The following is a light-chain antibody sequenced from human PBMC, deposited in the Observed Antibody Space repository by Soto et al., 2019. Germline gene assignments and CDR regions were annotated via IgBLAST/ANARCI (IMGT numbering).Light chain of an antibody. CDR1: SSDVGAFTY. CDR2: DVS. Sequence: QSALTQPASVSGSPGQSITISCTGTSSDVGAFTYVSWYQQHPGKAPKVMIYDVSDRPSGVSTRFSGSKSGNTASLTISGLQAEDEADYYCTSSTTSDTLVFGGGTQLTVL. V-gene: IGLV2-14*01. CDR3: TSSTTSDTLV. J-gene: IGLJ3*02.